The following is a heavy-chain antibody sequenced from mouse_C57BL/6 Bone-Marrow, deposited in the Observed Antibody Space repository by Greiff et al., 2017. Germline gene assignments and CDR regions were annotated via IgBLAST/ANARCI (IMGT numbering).Heavy chain of an antibody. D-gene: IGHD1-1*01. CDR2: IYPRSGNT. V-gene: IGHV1-81*01. CDR1: GYTFTSYG. Sequence: QVQLQQSGAELARPGASVKLSCKASGYTFTSYGISWVKQRTGQGLEWIGEIYPRSGNTYYNEQFKGKATLTADKSSSTAYMELRSLTSEDSAVYFCARTGHYYYVGYWGQGTTLTVSS. CDR3: ARTGHYYYVGY. J-gene: IGHJ2*01.